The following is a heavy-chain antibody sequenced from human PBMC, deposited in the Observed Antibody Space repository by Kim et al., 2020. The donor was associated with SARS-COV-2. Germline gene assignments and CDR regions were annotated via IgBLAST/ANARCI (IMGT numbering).Heavy chain of an antibody. J-gene: IGHJ6*02. V-gene: IGHV3-30*18. Sequence: GGSLRLSCAASGFTSSTYGMYWVRQAPGKGLEWVALISYDGSNEYYADSVKGRFTISRDNSKNTLYLQMNSLRAEDTALFYCAKALLRGVNYYYYGMDVWGQGTTVTVSS. D-gene: IGHD3-10*01. CDR2: ISYDGSNE. CDR3: AKALLRGVNYYYYGMDV. CDR1: GFTSSTYG.